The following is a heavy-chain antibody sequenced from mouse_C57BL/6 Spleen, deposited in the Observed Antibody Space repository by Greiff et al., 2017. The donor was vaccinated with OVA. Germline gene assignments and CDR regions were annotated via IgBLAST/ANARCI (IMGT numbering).Heavy chain of an antibody. Sequence: DVKLVESGGGLVKPGGSLKLSCAASGFTFSSYAMSWVRQTPEKRLEWVATISDGGSYTYYPDNVKGRFTISRDNAKNNLYLQMSHLKSEDTAMYYCARAYDGAWFAYWGQGTLVTVSA. J-gene: IGHJ3*01. D-gene: IGHD2-3*01. CDR2: ISDGGSYT. CDR3: ARAYDGAWFAY. V-gene: IGHV5-4*03. CDR1: GFTFSSYA.